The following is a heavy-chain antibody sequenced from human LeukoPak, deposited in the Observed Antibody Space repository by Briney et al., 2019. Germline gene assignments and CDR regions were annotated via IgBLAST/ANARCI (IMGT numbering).Heavy chain of an antibody. Sequence: SETLSLTCTVSGYSISSGYYWGWIRQPPGKGLEWIGSIYHSGSTYYNPSLKSRVTISVDTSKNQFSLKLSSVTAAGTAVYYCARDKGGIVGASGNRILWGTMDVWGKGTTVTVSS. CDR3: ARDKGGIVGASGNRILWGTMDV. J-gene: IGHJ6*03. CDR2: IYHSGST. CDR1: GYSISSGYY. V-gene: IGHV4-38-2*02. D-gene: IGHD1-26*01.